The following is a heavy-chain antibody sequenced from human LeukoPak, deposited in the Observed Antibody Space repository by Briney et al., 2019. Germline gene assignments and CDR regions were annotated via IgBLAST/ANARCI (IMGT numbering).Heavy chain of an antibody. D-gene: IGHD2-15*01. CDR2: IIPTFGTA. CDR3: ARGDIVVVRAFDI. CDR1: GGTFSSYA. J-gene: IGHJ3*02. V-gene: IGHV1-69*05. Sequence: ASVKVSCKASGGTFSSYAISWVRQAPGQGLEWMGRIIPTFGTANYAQEFQGRVTITTDESTSTAYMELSSLRSEDTAVYYCARGDIVVVRAFDIWGQGTMVTVSS.